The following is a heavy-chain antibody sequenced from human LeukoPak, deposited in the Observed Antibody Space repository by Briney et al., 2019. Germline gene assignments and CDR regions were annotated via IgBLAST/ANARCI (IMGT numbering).Heavy chain of an antibody. D-gene: IGHD2-21*02. J-gene: IGHJ4*02. CDR3: ARESLAYCGGDCYPFDY. CDR2: IKQDGSEK. V-gene: IGHV3-7*01. CDR1: GFTFSSYW. Sequence: TGGSLRLSCAASGFTFSSYWMSWVRQAPGKGLEWVANIKQDGSEKYYVDSVKGRFTISRDNAKNSLYLQMNSLRAEDTAVYYCARESLAYCGGDCYPFDYGGQGTLVTVSS.